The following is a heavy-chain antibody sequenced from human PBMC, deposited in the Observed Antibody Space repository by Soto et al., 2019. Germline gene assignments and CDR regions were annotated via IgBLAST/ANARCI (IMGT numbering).Heavy chain of an antibody. J-gene: IGHJ6*01. CDR1: GFTFSSYG. V-gene: IGHV3-33*01. Sequence: QMQLVESGGGVVQPGGSQRLSCVASGFTFSSYGMHWVRQAPGKGLEWVAVIWFDGSNKYYGDSVKGRFTISRDNSKNTLSVQMNSQRSEDTAVYFCARDRYYWNYYSFDVWGQGTTVTVSS. D-gene: IGHD3-22*01. CDR3: ARDRYYWNYYSFDV. CDR2: IWFDGSNK.